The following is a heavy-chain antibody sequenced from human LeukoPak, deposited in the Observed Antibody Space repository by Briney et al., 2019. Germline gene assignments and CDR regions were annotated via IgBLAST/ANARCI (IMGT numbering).Heavy chain of an antibody. V-gene: IGHV3-9*01. J-gene: IGHJ4*02. Sequence: PGGSLRLSCAASGFTFDDYAMHWVRQAPGKGLEWVSGINWNSDTIAYADSVKGRFSISRDNSQNTLYLQMNSLRPEDTALYYCAIDGCVGNINCFGPAYDFWGQGTLVTVSS. CDR1: GFTFDDYA. D-gene: IGHD3/OR15-3a*01. CDR2: INWNSDTI. CDR3: AIDGCVGNINCFGPAYDF.